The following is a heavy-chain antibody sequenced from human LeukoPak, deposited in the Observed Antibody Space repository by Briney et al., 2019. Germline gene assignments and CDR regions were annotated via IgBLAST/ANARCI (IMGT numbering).Heavy chain of an antibody. J-gene: IGHJ4*02. CDR1: GFTFSSYW. CDR2: INHSGST. CDR3: ARNTSGPDY. V-gene: IGHV4-34*01. Sequence: GSLRLSCAASGFTFSSYWMSWVRQPPGKGLEWIGEINHSGSTNYNPSLKSRVTISADTSKNQFSLKLSSVTAADTAVYYCARNTSGPDYWGQGTLVTVSS. D-gene: IGHD6-19*01.